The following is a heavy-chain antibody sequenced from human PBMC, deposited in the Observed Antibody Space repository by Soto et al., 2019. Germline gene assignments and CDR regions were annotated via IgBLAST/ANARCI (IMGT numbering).Heavy chain of an antibody. V-gene: IGHV3-23*01. CDR1: GFTFSSYA. Sequence: GGSLRLSCAASGFTFSSYAMSWVRQAPGKGLEWVSAISGSGGSTYYADSVKGRFTISRDNSKNTLYLQMNSLRAEDTAVYYCAKIKIVVVPAAMLFDYWGQGTLVTVSS. D-gene: IGHD2-2*01. CDR2: ISGSGGST. CDR3: AKIKIVVVPAAMLFDY. J-gene: IGHJ4*02.